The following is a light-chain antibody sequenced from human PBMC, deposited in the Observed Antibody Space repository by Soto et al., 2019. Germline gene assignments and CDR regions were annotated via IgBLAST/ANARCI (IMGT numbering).Light chain of an antibody. V-gene: IGLV4-69*01. CDR1: SGHSSYA. J-gene: IGLJ2*01. CDR3: QTWGTGNVV. Sequence: QLVLTQSPSASASLGASVKLTCTLSSGHSSYAIAWHQLQPEKGPRYLMKLNSDGSHSKGDGIPDRFSGSSSGAERYLTISSLQPEDEADYYCQTWGTGNVVFGGGTKLTVL. CDR2: LNSDGSH.